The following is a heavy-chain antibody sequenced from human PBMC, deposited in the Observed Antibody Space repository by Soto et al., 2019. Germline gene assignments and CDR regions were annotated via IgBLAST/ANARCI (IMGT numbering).Heavy chain of an antibody. Sequence: PGGSLRLSCAASGFTFSSYAMSWVRQAPGKELEWVSAISGSGGSTYYADSVKGRFTISRDNSKNTLYLQMNSLRAEDTAVYYCARDVAGHDAFDIWGQGTMVTVSS. D-gene: IGHD6-19*01. J-gene: IGHJ3*02. V-gene: IGHV3-23*01. CDR2: ISGSGGST. CDR1: GFTFSSYA. CDR3: ARDVAGHDAFDI.